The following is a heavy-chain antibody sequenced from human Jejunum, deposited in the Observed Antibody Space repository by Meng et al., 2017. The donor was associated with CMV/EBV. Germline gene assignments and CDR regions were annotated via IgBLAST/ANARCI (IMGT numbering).Heavy chain of an antibody. Sequence: GCGVGLAQRGGPLSISCASSRFSLSVYWMYWVRQAPGKGLEWVSVIYSGGSTYYGASVKDRFTISRDTSKNTVYLQMDSLRAEDTAVYYCARGAGSSSSRRYLDYWGQGTLVTVSS. D-gene: IGHD6-6*01. CDR1: RFSLSVYW. CDR3: ARGAGSSSSRRYLDY. CDR2: IYSGGST. V-gene: IGHV3-66*01. J-gene: IGHJ4*03.